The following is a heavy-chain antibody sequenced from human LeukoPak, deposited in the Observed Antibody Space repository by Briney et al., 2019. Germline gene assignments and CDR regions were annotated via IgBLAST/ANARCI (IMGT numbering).Heavy chain of an antibody. CDR3: ARLIGYSSGWPDGEEY. CDR2: IYYSGST. D-gene: IGHD6-19*01. CDR1: GGSISSGSYY. J-gene: IGHJ4*02. V-gene: IGHV4-61*01. Sequence: SETLSLTCTVSGGSISSGSYYWSWIRQPPGKGLEWIGYIYYSGSTNYNPSLKSRVTISVDTSKNQFSLKLSSVTAADTAVYYCARLIGYSSGWPDGEEYWGQGTLVTVSS.